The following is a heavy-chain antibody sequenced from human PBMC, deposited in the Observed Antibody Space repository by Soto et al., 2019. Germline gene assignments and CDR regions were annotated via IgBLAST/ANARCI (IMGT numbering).Heavy chain of an antibody. Sequence: EVEMLESGGGLVQPGGSLRLSCEVSGFTFSAYAMNWVRQAPGKGLQWVAGITSSGSGTFYADSVKGRVTISRDNFKNTLYLELRTVREDDTAVYFCAKDLRDVGARPWFKCFDDWGQGTLVTVSS. V-gene: IGHV3-23*01. J-gene: IGHJ4*02. CDR2: ITSSGSGT. CDR1: GFTFSAYA. CDR3: AKDLRDVGARPWFKCFDD. D-gene: IGHD6-6*01.